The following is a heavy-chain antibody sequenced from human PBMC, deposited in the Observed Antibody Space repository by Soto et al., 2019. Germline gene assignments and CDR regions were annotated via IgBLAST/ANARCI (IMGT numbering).Heavy chain of an antibody. J-gene: IGHJ4*02. D-gene: IGHD2-15*01. V-gene: IGHV3-30-3*01. CDR2: ISYDGSNK. CDR1: GFTFSSYA. CDR3: ARDLKKYCSGGSCYLFDY. Sequence: QVQLVESGGGVVQPGRSLRLSCAASGFTFSSYAMHWVRQAPGKGLEWVAVISYDGSNKYYADSVKGRFTISRDNSKNTLYLQMNSLGAEDTAVYYCARDLKKYCSGGSCYLFDYWGQGTLVTVSS.